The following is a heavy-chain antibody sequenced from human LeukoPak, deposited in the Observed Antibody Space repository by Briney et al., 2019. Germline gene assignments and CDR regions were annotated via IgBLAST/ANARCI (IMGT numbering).Heavy chain of an antibody. J-gene: IGHJ4*02. V-gene: IGHV4/OR15-8*02. CDR3: SRESEPFCPFGY. CDR2: ISLAGQT. Sequence: PSETLSLTCGVSGGSISGTNWWSWVRQPPGQGLEWIGEISLAGQTNYNPSLNGRVTMSLDKSSNQLSLHLTSVTAAGTATYFCSRESEPFCPFGYSGRGTLVIVSS. CDR1: GGSISGTNW.